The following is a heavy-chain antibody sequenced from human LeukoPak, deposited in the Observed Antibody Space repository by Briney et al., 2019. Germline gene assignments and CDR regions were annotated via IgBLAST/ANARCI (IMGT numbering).Heavy chain of an antibody. CDR2: INSDGSST. D-gene: IGHD2-2*01. CDR1: GFTFSSYR. V-gene: IGHV3-74*01. J-gene: IGHJ4*02. Sequence: PGGSLRLSCAASGFTFSSYRMHWVRQAPGKGLVWVSRINSDGSSTSYADSVKGRFTISRDNAKNTLYLQMNSLRAEDTAVYYCARGYCSSTSCPDKSDYFDYWGQGTLVTVSS. CDR3: ARGYCSSTSCPDKSDYFDY.